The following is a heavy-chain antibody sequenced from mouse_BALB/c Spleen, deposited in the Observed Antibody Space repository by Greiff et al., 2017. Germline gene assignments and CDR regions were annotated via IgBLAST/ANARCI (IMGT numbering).Heavy chain of an antibody. Sequence: EVMLVESGGGLVKPGGSLKLSCAASGFTFSDYYMYWVRQTPEKRLEWVATISDGGSYTYYPDSVKGRFTISRDNAKNNLYLQMSSLKSEDTAMYYCARGGVYYDYDKFAYWGQGTLVTVSA. CDR3: ARGGVYYDYDKFAY. J-gene: IGHJ3*01. CDR1: GFTFSDYY. D-gene: IGHD2-4*01. CDR2: ISDGGSYT. V-gene: IGHV5-4*02.